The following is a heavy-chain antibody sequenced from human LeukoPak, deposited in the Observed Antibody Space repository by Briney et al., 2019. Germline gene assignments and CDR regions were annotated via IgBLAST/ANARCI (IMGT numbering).Heavy chain of an antibody. J-gene: IGHJ4*02. V-gene: IGHV3-30*18. CDR1: GFTFSSYG. CDR2: ISYDGSNK. Sequence: PGRSLRLSCAASGFTFSSYGMHWVRQAPGKGLEWVAVISYDGSNKYYADSVKGRFTISRHNSKNTLYLQMNSLRAEDTAVYYCGKGLGGSFAAGNYLGQGTPVTVSS. CDR3: GKGLGGSFAAGNY. D-gene: IGHD1-26*01.